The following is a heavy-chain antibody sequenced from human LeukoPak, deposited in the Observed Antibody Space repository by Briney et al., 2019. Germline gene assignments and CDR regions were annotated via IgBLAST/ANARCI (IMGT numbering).Heavy chain of an antibody. Sequence: GGSLRLSCAASGFTFSSYGMSWVRQAPGKGLEWVSAISGSGGSTYYADSVKGRFTISRDNSKNTLYLQMNSLRAEDTAVYYCAKDHRRNFDWLHVGAFDIWGQGTMVTVSS. CDR3: AKDHRRNFDWLHVGAFDI. D-gene: IGHD3-9*01. J-gene: IGHJ3*02. CDR1: GFTFSSYG. CDR2: ISGSGGST. V-gene: IGHV3-23*01.